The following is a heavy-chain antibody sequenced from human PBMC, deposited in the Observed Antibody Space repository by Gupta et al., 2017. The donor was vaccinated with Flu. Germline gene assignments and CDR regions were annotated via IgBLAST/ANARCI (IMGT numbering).Heavy chain of an antibody. CDR3: ARDKSGWQDNWFDP. CDR2: IYSSGST. CDR1: GGSIDTYY. Sequence: VRPSETLSLTCTVSGGSIDTYYWSWIRQPAGKGLEWIGRIYSSGSTNYNPSLKSRVTMSVDTSKNQISLKLGSVTAADTAVYYCARDKSGWQDNWFDPWGQGTLVTVSS. J-gene: IGHJ5*02. D-gene: IGHD6-19*01. V-gene: IGHV4-4*07.